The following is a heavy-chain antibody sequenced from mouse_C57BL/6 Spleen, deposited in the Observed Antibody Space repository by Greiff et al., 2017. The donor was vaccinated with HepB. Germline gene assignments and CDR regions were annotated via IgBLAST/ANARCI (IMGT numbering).Heavy chain of an antibody. CDR2: IYPGDGDT. CDR3: LYYSLDWYFDV. J-gene: IGHJ1*03. CDR1: GYAFSSSW. Sequence: QVQLQQSGPELVKPGASVKISCKASGYAFSSSWMNWVKQRPGKGLEWIGRIYPGDGDTNYNGKFKGKATLTADKSSSTAYMQLSSLTSEDSAVYFCLYYSLDWYFDVWGTGTTVTVSS. V-gene: IGHV1-82*01. D-gene: IGHD1-1*01.